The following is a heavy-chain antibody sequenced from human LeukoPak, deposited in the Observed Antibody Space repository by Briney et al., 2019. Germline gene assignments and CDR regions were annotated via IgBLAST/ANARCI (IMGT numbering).Heavy chain of an antibody. CDR1: GFTFSSYA. D-gene: IGHD2-2*01. Sequence: GASLRLSCAASGFTFSSYAMSWVRQAPGKGLEWVSAISGSGGSTYYADSVKGRFTISRDNSKNTLYMQMNSLRAEDTAVYSCAKEGGGDIVVVPAAFAHAFDIWGQGTMVTVSS. J-gene: IGHJ3*02. CDR3: AKEGGGDIVVVPAAFAHAFDI. CDR2: ISGSGGST. V-gene: IGHV3-23*01.